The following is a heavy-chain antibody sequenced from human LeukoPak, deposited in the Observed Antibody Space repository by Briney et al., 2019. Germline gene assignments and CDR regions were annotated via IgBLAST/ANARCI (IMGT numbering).Heavy chain of an antibody. J-gene: IGHJ2*01. CDR2: ISGNGRST. CDR1: GFPFTNYA. D-gene: IGHD4-11*01. Sequence: GGSLRLFCAPWGFPFTNYAVMGLRHAPGGALVGVSSISGNGRSTYYADAVKGRFTIYRDNYKTTLYVQMNSLRAEDTALYHCAKDLRDYIPYWYFDLWGRGTLVAVSS. V-gene: IGHV3-23*01. CDR3: AKDLRDYIPYWYFDL.